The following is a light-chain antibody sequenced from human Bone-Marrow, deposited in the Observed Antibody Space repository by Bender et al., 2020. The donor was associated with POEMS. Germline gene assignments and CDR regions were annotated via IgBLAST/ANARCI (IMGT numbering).Light chain of an antibody. Sequence: QSVLTQPPSASGTPGQRVTISCSGSSSNIGTNPVNWYQQLPGTAPKLLIYINNQRPSGVPDRFSGSKSGTSAPLAISGIQSEDEADYYCAAWEDSLNGWVFGGGTKLTVL. CDR2: INN. CDR1: SSNIGTNP. CDR3: AAWEDSLNGWV. J-gene: IGLJ3*02. V-gene: IGLV1-44*01.